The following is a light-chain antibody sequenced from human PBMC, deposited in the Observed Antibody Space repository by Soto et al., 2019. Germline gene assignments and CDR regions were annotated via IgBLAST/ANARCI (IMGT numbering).Light chain of an antibody. CDR1: QSVISTY. J-gene: IGKJ5*01. CDR3: QRYNNWPPIT. V-gene: IGKV3-20*01. Sequence: EIVLTQSPGTLSLSPGERATLSCRASQSVISTYLAWYQQKPGQAPRLLIYGTSSRPTGIPDRFNGSGSGTDFTLTISRLEPEDFAVYYCQRYNNWPPITFGQGTRLEIK. CDR2: GTS.